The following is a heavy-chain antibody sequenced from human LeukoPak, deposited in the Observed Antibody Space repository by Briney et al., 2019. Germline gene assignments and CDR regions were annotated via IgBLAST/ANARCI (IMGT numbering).Heavy chain of an antibody. CDR1: GFTFSSYA. D-gene: IGHD6-13*01. CDR2: ISGNGGST. J-gene: IGHJ1*01. V-gene: IGHV3-23*01. Sequence: PGGSLRLSCAASGFTFSSYAMSWVRQAPGKGLEWVSAISGNGGSTYYANSVKGRFTISRDNSKNTLYLQMNSLRAEDTAVYYCAKEVSFRAAAGTLEYFQHWGQGTLVTVSS. CDR3: AKEVSFRAAAGTLEYFQH.